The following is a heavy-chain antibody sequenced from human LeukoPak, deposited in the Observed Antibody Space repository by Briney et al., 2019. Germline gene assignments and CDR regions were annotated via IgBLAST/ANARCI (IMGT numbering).Heavy chain of an antibody. Sequence: GGSLRLSCVASGFTFTNYAVNWVRQAPGKGLEWVSCISYNGGSAHYADSVKGRYTVSRDNSKNIAHLQMDSLRAEDTAVYYCAKDMGSSSVWGQGTLVTVSS. V-gene: IGHV3-23*01. CDR3: AKDMGSSSV. CDR1: GFTFTNYA. J-gene: IGHJ4*02. CDR2: ISYNGGSA. D-gene: IGHD2-2*01.